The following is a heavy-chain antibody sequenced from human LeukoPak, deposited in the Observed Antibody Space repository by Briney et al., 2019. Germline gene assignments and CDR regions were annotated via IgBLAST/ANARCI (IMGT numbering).Heavy chain of an antibody. CDR1: GFTVSSNY. J-gene: IGHJ6*04. Sequence: GGSLRLSCAASGFTVSSNYMSWVRQAPGKGLEWVSVIYSGGSTYYADSVKGRFTISRDNSKNTLYLQMNSLRAEDTAVYYCAADIVVVPAAYGLVWGKGTTVTVSS. CDR2: IYSGGST. D-gene: IGHD2-2*01. CDR3: AADIVVVPAAYGLV. V-gene: IGHV3-53*01.